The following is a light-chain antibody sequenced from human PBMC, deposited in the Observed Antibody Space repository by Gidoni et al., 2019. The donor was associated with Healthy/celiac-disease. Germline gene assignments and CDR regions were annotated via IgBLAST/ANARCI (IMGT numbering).Light chain of an antibody. CDR1: QSVSSN. CDR2: GAS. V-gene: IGKV3-15*01. J-gene: IGKJ1*01. CDR3: QQYNNWPRT. Sequence: EIVMTQSPATLSVSPGERATLSCRASQSVSSNLVWYQQKPGQAPRLLIYGASTRATVIPARFSGSGSGTEFTLSISILQSEDFAVYYCQQYNNWPRTFGQGTKVEIK.